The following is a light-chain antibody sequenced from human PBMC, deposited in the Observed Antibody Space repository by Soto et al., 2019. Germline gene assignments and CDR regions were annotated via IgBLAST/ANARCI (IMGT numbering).Light chain of an antibody. CDR3: AAWDATLDGYV. CDR1: SSNLGDNT. V-gene: IGLV1-44*01. J-gene: IGLJ1*01. Sequence: QPVLTQPPSASGTPGQRVTISCSTSSSNLGDNTVNWYQHVPGTAPKLLIYSYDQRPSGVPDRFSGSRSGTSASLAISGLQSEDEADYYCAAWDATLDGYVFGTGTKLT. CDR2: SYD.